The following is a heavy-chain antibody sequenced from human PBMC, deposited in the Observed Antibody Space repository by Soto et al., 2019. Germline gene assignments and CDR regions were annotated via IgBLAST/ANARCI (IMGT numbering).Heavy chain of an antibody. J-gene: IGHJ4*02. Sequence: SETLSLTCVVYGGSFSGYYWSWIRQPPGKGLEWIGEINHSGSTNYNPSLKSRVTISVDTSKNQFSLKLSSVTAADTAVYYCARAPYSSSWDYFDYWGQGTLVTVSS. CDR3: ARAPYSSSWDYFDY. V-gene: IGHV4-34*01. CDR2: INHSGST. D-gene: IGHD6-13*01. CDR1: GGSFSGYY.